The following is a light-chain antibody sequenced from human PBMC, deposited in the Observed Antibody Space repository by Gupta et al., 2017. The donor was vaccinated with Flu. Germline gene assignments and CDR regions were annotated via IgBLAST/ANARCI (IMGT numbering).Light chain of an antibody. Sequence: DIQMTQSPSSLSASVGDRVTITCRASQTIDTYLNWYQQKPGKAPKLLIYDATSLERGVPSRFSGSESGTDFTLSINGRQPDDFATYYCQQSYSTPYTFGQGTKLESK. CDR3: QQSYSTPYT. V-gene: IGKV1-39*01. CDR2: DAT. CDR1: QTIDTY. J-gene: IGKJ2*01.